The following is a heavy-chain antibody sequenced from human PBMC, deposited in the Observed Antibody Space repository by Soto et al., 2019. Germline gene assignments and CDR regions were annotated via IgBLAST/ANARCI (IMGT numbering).Heavy chain of an antibody. J-gene: IGHJ4*02. CDR3: ARDKADRSCTSASCISPLDY. CDR2: ISGGSDTI. V-gene: IGHV3-48*02. CDR1: GFTFSTYS. D-gene: IGHD2-2*01. Sequence: LRLSCAASGFTFSTYSMNWIRQAPGKGLEWVSYISGGSDTIHYADSVRGRFTTSRDNGNSLLYLQMNSLSDDDTAVYYCARDKADRSCTSASCISPLDYWGQGTLVTVSS.